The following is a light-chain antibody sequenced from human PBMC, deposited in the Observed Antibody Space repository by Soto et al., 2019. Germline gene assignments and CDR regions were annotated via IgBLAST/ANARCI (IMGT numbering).Light chain of an antibody. Sequence: SYELTQPPSVSVAPGKTARITCGGNNIGSESVHWYQQKPGQAPVVVIYYDSDRPSGIPERFSGSNSGNTATLTISRVEAGDEADYYCQVWDSSSAHPGVFGGGTKVTVL. CDR1: NIGSES. J-gene: IGLJ2*01. CDR2: YDS. CDR3: QVWDSSSAHPGV. V-gene: IGLV3-21*04.